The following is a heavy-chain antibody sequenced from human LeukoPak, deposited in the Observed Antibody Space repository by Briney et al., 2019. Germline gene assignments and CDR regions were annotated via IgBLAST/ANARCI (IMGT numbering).Heavy chain of an antibody. CDR1: GYTFTSYD. V-gene: IGHV1-8*03. J-gene: IGHJ6*03. CDR2: MNPNSGNT. Sequence: GASVKVSCKASGYTFTSYDINWVRQATGQGLEWMGWMNPNSGNTGYAQKFQGRVTITRNTSISTAYMELSSLRSEDTAVYYCARGPRGGWYVWPSYYYYMDVWGKGTAVTVSS. CDR3: ARGPRGGWYVWPSYYYYMDV. D-gene: IGHD6-19*01.